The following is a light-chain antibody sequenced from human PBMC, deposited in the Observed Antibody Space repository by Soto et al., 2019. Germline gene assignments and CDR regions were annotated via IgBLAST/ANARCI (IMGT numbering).Light chain of an antibody. CDR1: QTINNN. CDR2: GAS. Sequence: VMTQAPATLSVSPGERATLSSRASQTINNNVAWYQLKDGQVPRLVIYGASTRATDIPARFSGSGSGTEFTLTISSLQSEDFAEYHCQQYTNWPQTFGQGTQV. CDR3: QQYTNWPQT. V-gene: IGKV3-15*01. J-gene: IGKJ1*01.